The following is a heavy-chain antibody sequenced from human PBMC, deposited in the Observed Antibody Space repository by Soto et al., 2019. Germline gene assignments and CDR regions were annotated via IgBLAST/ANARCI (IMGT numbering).Heavy chain of an antibody. CDR3: ARGVRLHFDN. CDR2: ISGSGNKT. Sequence: ESGGSLVQPGGSLRLSCAASGFSFSPYAMSWVRQAPGKGLEWVSSISGSGNKTYYADSVKGRFTISRDNSKDTLFLQMNGLSAEDTALYYCARGVRLHFDNWGQGTLVTVSS. J-gene: IGHJ4*02. CDR1: GFSFSPYA. V-gene: IGHV3-23*01.